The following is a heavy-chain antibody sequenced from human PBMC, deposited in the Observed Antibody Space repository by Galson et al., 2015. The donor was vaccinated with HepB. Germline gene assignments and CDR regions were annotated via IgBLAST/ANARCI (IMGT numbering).Heavy chain of an antibody. D-gene: IGHD3-3*01. Sequence: CAISGDSVSSNSAAWDWIRQSPSRGLEWLGRTYYRSKWYNDYAVSVKSRITINPDTSKNQFSLQLNSVTPEGTAVYYCARDSFGVVPYYYYYGMDVWGQGTTVTVSS. CDR3: ARDSFGVVPYYYYYGMDV. CDR1: GDSVSSNSAA. J-gene: IGHJ6*02. CDR2: TYYRSKWYN. V-gene: IGHV6-1*01.